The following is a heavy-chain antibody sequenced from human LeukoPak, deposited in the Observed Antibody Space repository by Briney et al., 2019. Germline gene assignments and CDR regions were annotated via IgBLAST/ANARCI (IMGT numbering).Heavy chain of an antibody. J-gene: IGHJ6*03. CDR3: ARAPYNWNYSFGFDYYYYMDV. CDR2: INHSGST. Sequence: SETLSLTCAVYGGSFSGYYWSWIRQPPGKGLEWIGEINHSGSTNYNPSLKSRVTISVDTSKNQFSLKLSSVTAADTAVYYCARAPYNWNYSFGFDYYYYMDVWGKGTTVTVSS. V-gene: IGHV4-34*01. CDR1: GGSFSGYY. D-gene: IGHD1-7*01.